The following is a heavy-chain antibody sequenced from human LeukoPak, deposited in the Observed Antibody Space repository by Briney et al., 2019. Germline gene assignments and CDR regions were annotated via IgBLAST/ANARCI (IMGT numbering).Heavy chain of an antibody. D-gene: IGHD1-1*01. V-gene: IGHV1-69*05. CDR3: ARGYSPSVRTTGNDY. CDR1: GGTFSSYA. CDR2: IIPIFGTA. Sequence: SVTVSCKASGGTFSSYAISWVRQAPGQGLEWMGGIIPIFGTANYAQKFQGRVTMTRDTSINTAYMQLYSLRSEDTAVYYCARGYSPSVRTTGNDYGGQGTLVTLSS. J-gene: IGHJ4*02.